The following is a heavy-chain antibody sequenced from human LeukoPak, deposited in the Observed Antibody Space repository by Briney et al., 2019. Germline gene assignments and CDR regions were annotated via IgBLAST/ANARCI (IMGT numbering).Heavy chain of an antibody. CDR1: GGSISGSISNYY. CDR2: VYYTGST. V-gene: IGHV4-61*01. CDR3: ARDVPGAKAFDI. D-gene: IGHD2-2*01. Sequence: PSETLSLTCTVSGGSISGSISNYYWSWIRQPPGKGLEWIGYVYYTGSTTYNPSFQSRVTILVDMSKNQFSLKLSSVTAADTAVYYCARDVPGAKAFDIWGQGTMVTVSS. J-gene: IGHJ3*02.